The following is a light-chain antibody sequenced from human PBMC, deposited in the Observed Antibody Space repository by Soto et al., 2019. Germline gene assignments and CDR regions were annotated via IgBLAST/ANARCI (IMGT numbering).Light chain of an antibody. CDR2: GAS. V-gene: IGKV3-15*01. J-gene: IGKJ1*01. CDR3: QQYNNWPPWT. Sequence: EIVMTQSPATLSVSPGERATLSCRVGLSISSNLAWYQQKPGQAPRLLIYGASTRATGIPARFSGSGSGTEFTLTISSLQSEDFAVYYCQQYNNWPPWTFGQGTKVDIK. CDR1: LSISSN.